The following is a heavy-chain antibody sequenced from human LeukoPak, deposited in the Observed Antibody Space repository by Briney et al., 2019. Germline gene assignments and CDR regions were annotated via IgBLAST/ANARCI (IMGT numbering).Heavy chain of an antibody. CDR2: IIPIFGTA. J-gene: IGHJ4*02. Sequence: GASAKVSCKASGGTFSSYAISWVRQAPGQGLEWMGGIIPIFGTANYAQKFQGRVTITTDESTSTAYMELSSLRSEDTAVYYCAKPPYCGGDCYSEDNYWGQGTLVTVSS. CDR3: AKPPYCGGDCYSEDNY. V-gene: IGHV1-69*05. CDR1: GGTFSSYA. D-gene: IGHD2-21*02.